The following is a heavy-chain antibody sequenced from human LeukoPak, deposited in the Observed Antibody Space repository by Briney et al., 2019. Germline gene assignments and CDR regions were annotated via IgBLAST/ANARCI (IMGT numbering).Heavy chain of an antibody. D-gene: IGHD6-6*01. J-gene: IGHJ3*01. CDR1: GFTFSGFL. Sequence: GGSIKLSCAVSGFTFSGFLRSWSRQPPGKGKGWVAIINSDGRKRYYADVVKGRFTISRDNAKNSLYLQINSLRAKDTAVYYCARSSYSSSASVWGQGTIVTVSS. V-gene: IGHV3-7*03. CDR2: INSDGRKR. CDR3: ARSSYSSSASV.